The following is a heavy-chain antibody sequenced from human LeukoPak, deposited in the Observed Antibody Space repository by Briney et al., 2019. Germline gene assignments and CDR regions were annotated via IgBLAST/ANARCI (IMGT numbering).Heavy chain of an antibody. CDR1: GFTFSSYG. CDR2: INWNGGST. Sequence: GSLRLSCAASGFTFSSYGMSWVRQAPGKGLEWVSGINWNGGSTGYADSVKGRFTISRDNAKNSLYLQMNSLRAEDTAVYYCAELGITMIGGVWGKGTTVTISS. CDR3: AELGITMIGGV. D-gene: IGHD3-10*02. V-gene: IGHV3-20*04. J-gene: IGHJ6*04.